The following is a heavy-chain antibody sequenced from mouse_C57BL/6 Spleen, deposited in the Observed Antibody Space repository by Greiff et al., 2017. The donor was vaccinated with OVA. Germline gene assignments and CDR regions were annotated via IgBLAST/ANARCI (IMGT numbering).Heavy chain of an antibody. CDR2: INPGSGGT. CDR3: ARARSSTFDD. CDR1: GYAFTNYL. V-gene: IGHV1-54*01. Sequence: QVQLQQSGAELVRPGTSVKVSCKASGYAFTNYLIEWVKQRPGQGLEWIGVINPGSGGTNYNEKFKGKATLTADKSSSTAYMQLSSLTSEDTAVYFCARARSSTFDDWGQGTTLTVSS. J-gene: IGHJ2*01. D-gene: IGHD1-1*01.